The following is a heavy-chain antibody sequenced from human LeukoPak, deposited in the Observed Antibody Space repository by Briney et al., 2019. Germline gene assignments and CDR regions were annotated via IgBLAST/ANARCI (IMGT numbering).Heavy chain of an antibody. Sequence: ASVKVSCRASGYTFTSYGISWVRQAPGQGLEWMGWISAYNGNTNYAQKLQGRVTMTTDTSTSTAYMELRSLRSDDAAVYYCARGGDWNYVPEDWFDPWGLGTLVTVSS. V-gene: IGHV1-18*01. CDR2: ISAYNGNT. CDR1: GYTFTSYG. J-gene: IGHJ5*02. D-gene: IGHD1-7*01. CDR3: ARGGDWNYVPEDWFDP.